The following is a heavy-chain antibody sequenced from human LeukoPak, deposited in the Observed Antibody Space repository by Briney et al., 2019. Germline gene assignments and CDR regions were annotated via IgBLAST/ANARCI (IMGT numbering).Heavy chain of an antibody. CDR3: AREPYSSSSRLNWFDP. CDR1: GFTFSSYA. J-gene: IGHJ5*02. CDR2: IWYDGSNK. Sequence: PGRSLRLSCAASGFTFSSYAMHWVRQAPGKGLEWVAVIWYDGSNKYYADSVKGRFTISRDNSKNTLYLQMNSLRAEDTAVYYCAREPYSSSSRLNWFDPWGQGTLVTVSS. V-gene: IGHV3-33*08. D-gene: IGHD6-6*01.